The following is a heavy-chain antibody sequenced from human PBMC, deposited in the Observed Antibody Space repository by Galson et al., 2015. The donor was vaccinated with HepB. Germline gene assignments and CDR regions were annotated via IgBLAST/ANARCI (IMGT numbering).Heavy chain of an antibody. J-gene: IGHJ4*02. V-gene: IGHV6-1*01. CDR1: GDSVSSRTAS. CDR3: ARAWTSRPSTRQTDHFDY. D-gene: IGHD1-1*01. CDR2: TYYRSQWYS. Sequence: CAISGDSVSSRTASRNWIRQSPSRGLEWLGRTYYRSQWYSEYSASVRGRMTISPDTSENQFSLHLSSVTPEDTAIYFCARAWTSRPSTRQTDHFDYWGQGTLVTVSS.